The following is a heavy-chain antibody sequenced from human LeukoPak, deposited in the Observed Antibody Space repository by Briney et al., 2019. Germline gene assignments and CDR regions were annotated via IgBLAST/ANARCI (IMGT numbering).Heavy chain of an antibody. J-gene: IGHJ4*02. D-gene: IGHD3-3*01. Sequence: PSETLSLTCTVSGGSISSGDYYWSWIRQPPGKGLEWIGYIYYSGSTYYNPSLKSRVTISVDTSKNQFSLKLSSVTAADTAVYYCARGHYDFWSGYYTQLAGYYFDCWGKGTLVTVSS. CDR3: ARGHYDFWSGYYTQLAGYYFDC. CDR2: IYYSGST. V-gene: IGHV4-30-4*08. CDR1: GGSISSGDYY.